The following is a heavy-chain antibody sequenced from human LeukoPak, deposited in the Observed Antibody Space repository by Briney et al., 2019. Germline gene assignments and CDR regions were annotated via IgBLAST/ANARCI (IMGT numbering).Heavy chain of an antibody. CDR1: GYSISSGYY. CDR2: IYHSGST. Sequence: PSETLSLTCAVSGYSISSGYYWGWIRQPPGKGLEWIGSIYHSGSTYYNPSLKSRVTISVDTSKNQFSLKLSSVTAADTAVYYCARRRFLDSAFDIWGQGTMVTVSS. J-gene: IGHJ3*02. D-gene: IGHD3-3*01. V-gene: IGHV4-38-2*01. CDR3: ARRRFLDSAFDI.